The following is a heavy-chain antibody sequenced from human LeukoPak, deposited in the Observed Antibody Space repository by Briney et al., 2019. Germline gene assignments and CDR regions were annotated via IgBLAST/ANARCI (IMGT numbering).Heavy chain of an antibody. CDR3: ARAYQPLGGLSLPDY. J-gene: IGHJ4*02. CDR1: GYTFTSYT. CDR2: INTNTVNP. V-gene: IGHV7-4-1*02. D-gene: IGHD3-16*02. Sequence: ASVKVSCKASGYTFTSYTMNWVRQAPGQGLEWMGWINTNTVNPTYAQGFTGRFVFSLDTSVSTAYLLISSLKAEDTAVYYCARAYQPLGGLSLPDYWGQGTLVTVSS.